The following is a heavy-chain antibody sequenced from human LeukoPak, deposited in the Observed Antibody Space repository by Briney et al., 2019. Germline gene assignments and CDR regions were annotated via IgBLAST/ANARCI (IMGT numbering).Heavy chain of an antibody. Sequence: SETLSLTCTVSGGSISSSSYYWGWLRQPPGTGLEWLGSIYYSGSTYYNPSLKSRVTLSVDTSKNQFSLKLSSVTAADTAVYYCARQFVGYSFFDYWGQGTLVTVSS. D-gene: IGHD5-18*01. J-gene: IGHJ4*02. CDR1: GGSISSSSYY. CDR2: IYYSGST. CDR3: ARQFVGYSFFDY. V-gene: IGHV4-39*01.